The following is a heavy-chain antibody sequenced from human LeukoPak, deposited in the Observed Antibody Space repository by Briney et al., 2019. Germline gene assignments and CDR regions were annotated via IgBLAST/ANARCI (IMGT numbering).Heavy chain of an antibody. D-gene: IGHD3-22*01. V-gene: IGHV3-15*07. Sequence: PGGSLRLSCAASGFTFSNAWMNWVRQAPGKGLEWVGRIKSKTDGGTTDYAAPVKGRFTISRDDSKNTLYLQMNSLKTEDTAVCYCTTDPPGGYVFDYWGQGTLVTVSS. J-gene: IGHJ4*02. CDR1: GFTFSNAW. CDR3: TTDPPGGYVFDY. CDR2: IKSKTDGGTT.